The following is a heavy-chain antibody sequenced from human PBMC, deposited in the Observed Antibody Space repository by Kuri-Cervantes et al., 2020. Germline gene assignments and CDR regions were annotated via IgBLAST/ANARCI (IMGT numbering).Heavy chain of an antibody. V-gene: IGHV3-7*01. CDR3: ARYCSSSSCRDAFDI. CDR2: IKYDGTEK. D-gene: IGHD2-15*01. J-gene: IGHJ3*02. Sequence: GESLKISCAASGFNFNNFWMSWVRQAPGKGLEWVANIKYDGTEKYYVDSVKGRFTISRDNAKNSLYLQMNSLRAEDTAVYYCARYCSSSSCRDAFDIWGQGTMVTVSS. CDR1: GFNFNNFW.